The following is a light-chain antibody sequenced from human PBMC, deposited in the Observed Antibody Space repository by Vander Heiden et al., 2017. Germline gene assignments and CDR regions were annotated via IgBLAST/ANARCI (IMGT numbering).Light chain of an antibody. CDR2: GAS. CDR3: LQYGSSSIT. J-gene: IGKJ5*01. CDR1: QSVSSSY. V-gene: IGKV3-20*01. Sequence: TVFTQSPGTLSLSPGERATLSCRASQSVSSSYLAWYQQKPGQAPRLLIYGASSRATGIPDRFSGSGSGTDFTLTISRLEPEDFAVYYCLQYGSSSITFGQGTRLEIK.